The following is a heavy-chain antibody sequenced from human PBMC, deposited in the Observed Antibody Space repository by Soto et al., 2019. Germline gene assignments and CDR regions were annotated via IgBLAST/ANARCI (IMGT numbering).Heavy chain of an antibody. CDR2: IYPSDSDT. D-gene: IGHD4-17*01. CDR1: GYSFTNYW. V-gene: IGHV5-51*01. CDR3: ARHGFYGDYSSNYFDP. Sequence: GESLKISCKGSGYSFTNYWIAWVRQMPGKGLEYMGIIYPSDSDTRYSPSFQGQVTISADKSISTAYLQWSSLKASDTAIYYCARHGFYGDYSSNYFDPWGQGILVDVAS. J-gene: IGHJ5*02.